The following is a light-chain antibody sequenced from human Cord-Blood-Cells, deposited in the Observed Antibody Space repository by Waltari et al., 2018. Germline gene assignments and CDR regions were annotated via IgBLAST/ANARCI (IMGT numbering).Light chain of an antibody. CDR3: QQFNSYPRT. J-gene: IGKJ1*01. Sequence: AIQLTQSPSSLSASVGDRVTITCRASQGISSALAWYQQKPGKAPKHLIYDASSLESGDPSRLSGSGSGTDFTLTISSLQPEDFATYYCQQFNSYPRTFGQGTKVEIK. CDR2: DAS. CDR1: QGISSA. V-gene: IGKV1-13*02.